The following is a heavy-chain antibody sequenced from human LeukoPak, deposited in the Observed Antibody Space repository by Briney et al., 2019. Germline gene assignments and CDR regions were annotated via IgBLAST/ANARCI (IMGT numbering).Heavy chain of an antibody. D-gene: IGHD6-19*01. J-gene: IGHJ4*02. CDR1: GFTFSGYA. Sequence: GGSLRLSCAASGFTFSGYAMSWVRKAPGKGLEWVSGLSGSGDNTYYADSVKGRFTISRDNSKNTLYLEMNSLRAEDTAVYYCAKGDIAVAGIDSFDYWGQGTLVTVSS. CDR2: LSGSGDNT. V-gene: IGHV3-23*01. CDR3: AKGDIAVAGIDSFDY.